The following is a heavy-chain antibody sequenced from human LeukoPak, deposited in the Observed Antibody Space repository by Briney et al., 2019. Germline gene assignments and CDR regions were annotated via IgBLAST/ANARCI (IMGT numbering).Heavy chain of an antibody. CDR3: ARGKLWFGELIGYYYGMDV. CDR2: IYYSGST. CDR1: GGSISSYY. J-gene: IGHJ6*02. Sequence: PSETLSLTCTVSGGSISSYYWSWIRQPPGKGLEWIGYIYYSGSTNYNPSLKSRVTISVDTSKNQFSLKLGSVTAADTAVYYCARGKLWFGELIGYYYGMDVWGQGTTVTVSS. V-gene: IGHV4-59*01. D-gene: IGHD3-10*01.